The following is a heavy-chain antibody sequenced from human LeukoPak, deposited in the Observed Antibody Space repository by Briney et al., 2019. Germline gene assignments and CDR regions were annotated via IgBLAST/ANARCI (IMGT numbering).Heavy chain of an antibody. Sequence: HSGGSLRLSCAASGFTFSSYAMSWVRQAPGKGLEWVSAISGSGGSTYYADSVKGRFTISRDNSKNTLYLQMNSLRAEDTAVYYCAKDPQSSTSCLIDYWGQGTLVTVSS. V-gene: IGHV3-23*01. D-gene: IGHD2-2*01. CDR1: GFTFSSYA. CDR2: ISGSGGST. J-gene: IGHJ4*02. CDR3: AKDPQSSTSCLIDY.